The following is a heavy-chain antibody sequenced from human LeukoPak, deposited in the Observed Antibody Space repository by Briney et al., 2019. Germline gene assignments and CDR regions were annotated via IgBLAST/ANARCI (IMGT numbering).Heavy chain of an antibody. CDR2: IYHSGST. CDR3: ARGGAARLHFQN. D-gene: IGHD6-6*01. Sequence: SETLSLTCTVSGGSISTYYWNWIRQPPGKGLEWIGYIYHSGSTNYNPSLQSRVTISVDTSKNQFSLNLNSVTAADTAVYYCARGGAARLHFQNWGQGTLVTVSP. J-gene: IGHJ1*01. CDR1: GGSISTYY. V-gene: IGHV4-59*01.